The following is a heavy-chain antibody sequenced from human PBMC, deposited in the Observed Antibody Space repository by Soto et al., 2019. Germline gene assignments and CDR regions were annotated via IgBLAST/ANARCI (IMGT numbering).Heavy chain of an antibody. V-gene: IGHV4-59*02. D-gene: IGHD3-10*01. Sequence: PSETLSLTCSFSGDSVTSHYLTWIRQSPEKGLEWIGYIYYSGFSNYNPSLKSRVTISVDTSKNQFSLKLSSVTAADTAVYYCARGSYYYGSGSYSWSYWGQGTLVTVS. CDR3: ARGSYYYGSGSYSWSY. CDR1: GDSVTSHY. J-gene: IGHJ4*02. CDR2: IYYSGFS.